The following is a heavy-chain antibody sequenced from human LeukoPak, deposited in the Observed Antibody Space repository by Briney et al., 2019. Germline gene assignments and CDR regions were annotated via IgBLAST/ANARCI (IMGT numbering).Heavy chain of an antibody. Sequence: GGSLRLSCAASGLTFSSYWMSWVRQAPGKGLEWVANIKQDGSEKYYVDSVKGRFTISRDNAKNSLYLQMNSLRAEDTAVYYCARGAPSVDYWGQGTLVTVSS. CDR3: ARGAPSVDY. CDR2: IKQDGSEK. V-gene: IGHV3-7*01. CDR1: GLTFSSYW. J-gene: IGHJ4*02.